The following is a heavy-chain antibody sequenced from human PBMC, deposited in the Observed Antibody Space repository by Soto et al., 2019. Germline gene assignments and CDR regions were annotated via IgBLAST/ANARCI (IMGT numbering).Heavy chain of an antibody. CDR3: ARSVVIPTAPDY. V-gene: IGHV1-3*01. CDR2: INAGNGNT. CDR1: GYTFTSYA. Sequence: ASVKVSCKASGYTFTSYAMHWVRQAPGQRLEWMGWINAGNGNTKYSQKFQGRVTITRDTSASTAYMELSSLRSEDTAMYYCARSVVIPTAPDYWGQGTLVTVSS. J-gene: IGHJ4*02. D-gene: IGHD2-2*01.